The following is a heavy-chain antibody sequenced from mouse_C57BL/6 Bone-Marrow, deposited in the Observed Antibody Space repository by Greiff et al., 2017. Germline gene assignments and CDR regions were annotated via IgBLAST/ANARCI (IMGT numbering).Heavy chain of an antibody. J-gene: IGHJ2*01. V-gene: IGHV5-15*01. Sequence: EVHLVESGGGLVQPGGSLKLSSAASGFTFSDYGMAWVRQAPRKGPEWVAFISNLAYSIYYADTVTGRFTISRENAKNTLYLEMSSLRSEHTAMYYCARHEGGNYGDYLDYWGQGTTLTVSS. CDR1: GFTFSDYG. CDR2: ISNLAYSI. D-gene: IGHD2-1*01. CDR3: ARHEGGNYGDYLDY.